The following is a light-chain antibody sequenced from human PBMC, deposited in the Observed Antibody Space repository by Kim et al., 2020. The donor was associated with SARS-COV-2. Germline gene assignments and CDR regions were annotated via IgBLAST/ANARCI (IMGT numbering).Light chain of an antibody. V-gene: IGKV3-15*01. CDR1: HSVNTN. J-gene: IGKJ2*01. CDR3: QQYNQWPPEYT. CDR2: GTS. Sequence: SPGKHATLSCRASHSVNTNLAWYQQRPGQAPRLLIYGTSTRATGIPDRFSGSGSATGFTLTISSLQSEDSAVYYCQQYNQWPPEYTFGQGTKLEIK.